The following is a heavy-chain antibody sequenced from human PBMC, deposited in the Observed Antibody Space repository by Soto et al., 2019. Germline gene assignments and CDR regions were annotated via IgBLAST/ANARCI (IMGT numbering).Heavy chain of an antibody. V-gene: IGHV4-39*01. Sequence: SETLSLTCTVSGGSISRSSCSWAWIRQPPGKGLEWIGTLYYSGNTYYNPSLKSRVTISVDTSKNQFSLKLSSVTAADTAVYYCATRQGGSYNWFDPWGQGTLVTVYS. CDR3: ATRQGGSYNWFDP. CDR1: GGSISRSSCS. J-gene: IGHJ5*02. CDR2: LYYSGNT. D-gene: IGHD2-15*01.